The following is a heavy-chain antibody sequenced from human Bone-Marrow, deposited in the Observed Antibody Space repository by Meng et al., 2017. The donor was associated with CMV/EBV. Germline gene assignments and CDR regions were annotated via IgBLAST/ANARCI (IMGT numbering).Heavy chain of an antibody. CDR3: AKDQYQPRSGYYYGMDV. J-gene: IGHJ6*02. D-gene: IGHD2-2*01. Sequence: GESLKISCAASGFTFDDYAMHWVRQASGKGLEWVSLISWDGGSTYYADSVKGRFTISRDNSKNSLYLQMNSLRAEDTALYYCAKDQYQPRSGYYYGMDVWGQGTTVTVSS. CDR2: ISWDGGST. V-gene: IGHV3-43D*03. CDR1: GFTFDDYA.